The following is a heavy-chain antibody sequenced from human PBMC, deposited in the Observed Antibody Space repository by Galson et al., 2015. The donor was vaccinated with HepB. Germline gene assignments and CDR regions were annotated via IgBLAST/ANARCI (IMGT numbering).Heavy chain of an antibody. CDR2: IRSKANSYAT. V-gene: IGHV3-73*01. Sequence: SLRLSCAASGFTFSGSAMHWVRQASGKGLEWVGRIRSKANSYATAYAASVKGRFTISRDDSKNTAYLQMNSLKTEDTAVYYCTRQNYGDYTNYYGMDVWGQGTTVTVSS. D-gene: IGHD4-17*01. CDR1: GFTFSGSA. J-gene: IGHJ6*02. CDR3: TRQNYGDYTNYYGMDV.